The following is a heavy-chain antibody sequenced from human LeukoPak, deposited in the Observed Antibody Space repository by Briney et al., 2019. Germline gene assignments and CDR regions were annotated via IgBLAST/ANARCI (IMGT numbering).Heavy chain of an antibody. V-gene: IGHV4-34*01. J-gene: IGHJ4*02. CDR2: INHSGST. D-gene: IGHD3-16*02. Sequence: SETLSLTCAVYGGSFSGYYWSWIRQPPGKGLEWIGEINHSGSTNYNPSLKSRVTISVDTPKKQFSLKLSSVTAADTAVYYCASQRRYVWGSYRFDYWGQGTLVTVSS. CDR3: ASQRRYVWGSYRFDY. CDR1: GGSFSGYY.